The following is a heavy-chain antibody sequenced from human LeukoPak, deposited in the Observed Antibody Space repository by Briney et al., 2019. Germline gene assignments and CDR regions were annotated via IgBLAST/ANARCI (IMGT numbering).Heavy chain of an antibody. D-gene: IGHD3-9*01. V-gene: IGHV4-4*07. CDR3: AREAGKYYDILTGYYWSYYYYHMDV. CDR2: IYTSGST. Sequence: SETLSLTCAVYGGSFSGYYWSWIRQPAGKGLEWIGRIYTSGSTNYNPSLKSRVTMSVDTSKNQFSLKLSSATAADTAVYYCAREAGKYYDILTGYYWSYYYYHMDVWGKGTTVTISS. CDR1: GGSFSGYY. J-gene: IGHJ6*03.